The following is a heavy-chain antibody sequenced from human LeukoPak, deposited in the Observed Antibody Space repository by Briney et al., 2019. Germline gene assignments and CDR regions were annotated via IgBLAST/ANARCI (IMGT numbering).Heavy chain of an antibody. V-gene: IGHV3-21*01. Sequence: GGSLRLSRAASGFTFSSYSMNWVRQAPGKGLEWVSSISSSSSYIYYADSVKGRFTISRDNAKNSLYLQMNSLRAEDTAVYYCARDFPYCSSTSCYNNWFDPWGQGTLVTVSS. D-gene: IGHD2-2*02. CDR3: ARDFPYCSSTSCYNNWFDP. CDR1: GFTFSSYS. J-gene: IGHJ5*02. CDR2: ISSSSSYI.